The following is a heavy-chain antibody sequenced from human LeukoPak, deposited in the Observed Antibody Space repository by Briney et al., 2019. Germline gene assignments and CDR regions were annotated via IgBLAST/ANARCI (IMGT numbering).Heavy chain of an antibody. CDR2: ISGSGGRT. CDR3: AKERGYSGDPQDFDF. CDR1: GFTFSSYA. Sequence: GGSLRLSCAASGFTFSSYAMSWVRQAPGKGLEWVSGISGSGGRTYYADSVKGRFTISRDNSKNTLYLQMNSLRAEDTAVYYCAKERGYSGDPQDFDFWGQGTLVTVSS. J-gene: IGHJ4*02. V-gene: IGHV3-23*01. D-gene: IGHD4-17*01.